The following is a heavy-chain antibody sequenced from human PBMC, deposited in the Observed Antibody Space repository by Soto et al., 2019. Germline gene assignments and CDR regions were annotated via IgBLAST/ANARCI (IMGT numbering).Heavy chain of an antibody. D-gene: IGHD1-26*01. V-gene: IGHV4-30-4*01. J-gene: IGHJ4*02. CDR3: ARERADIYRENIDY. CDR1: GGSISSGDYY. Sequence: SETLSRTCTVSGGSISSGDYYWSWIRQPPGKGLEWIGYIYYSRSTYYNPSLKSRVTISVDTSKNQFSLKLSSVTAADTAVYYCARERADIYRENIDYWGQGTLVTVSS. CDR2: IYYSRST.